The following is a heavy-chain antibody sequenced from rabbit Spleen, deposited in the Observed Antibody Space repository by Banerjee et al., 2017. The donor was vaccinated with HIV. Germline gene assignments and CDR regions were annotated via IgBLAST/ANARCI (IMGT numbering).Heavy chain of an antibody. Sequence: VESGGGLVQPGASLTLTCTASGFSFSSSYDMCWVRQAPGKGLEWIACINTVTGKTVYASWAKGRFIMSRTSSTTVTLQMTSLTGVDTATYFCAKGIPANANYLREMALWGQGTLVTVS. CDR1: GFSFSSSYD. CDR3: AKGIPANANYLREMAL. V-gene: IGHV1S40*01. CDR2: INTVTGKT. D-gene: IGHD1-1*01. J-gene: IGHJ3*01.